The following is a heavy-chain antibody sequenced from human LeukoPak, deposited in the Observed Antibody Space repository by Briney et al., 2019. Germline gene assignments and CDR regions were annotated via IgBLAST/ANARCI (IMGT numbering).Heavy chain of an antibody. J-gene: IGHJ4*02. CDR3: ARGGCSSTSCYLSRDDDYFDY. Sequence: ASVKVSCKVSGYTLTELSMHWVRQAPGKGLEWMGGFDPEDGETIYAQKFQGRVTMTEDTSTDTAYMELSSLRSDDTAVYYCARGGCSSTSCYLSRDDDYFDYWGQGTLVTVSS. CDR2: FDPEDGET. D-gene: IGHD2-2*01. V-gene: IGHV1-24*01. CDR1: GYTLTELS.